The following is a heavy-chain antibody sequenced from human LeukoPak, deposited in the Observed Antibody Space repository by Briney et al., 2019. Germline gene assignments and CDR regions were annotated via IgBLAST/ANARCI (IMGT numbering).Heavy chain of an antibody. D-gene: IGHD3-22*01. CDR3: AKGLNSYDSSGYPS. V-gene: IGHV3-30*02. J-gene: IGHJ4*02. CDR2: IRYDESNK. CDR1: GFTFSRFG. Sequence: GGSLRLSCEASGFTFSRFGMHWVCQAPGKGLEWVAFIRYDESNKYYADSVKGRFTVSRDNSKNTLYLQMNSLRAEDTAVYYCAKGLNSYDSSGYPSWGQGTLVTVSS.